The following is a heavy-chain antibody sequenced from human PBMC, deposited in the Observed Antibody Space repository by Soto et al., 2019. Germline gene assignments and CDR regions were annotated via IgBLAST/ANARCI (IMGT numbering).Heavy chain of an antibody. CDR2: IIPIFGTA. CDR1: GGTFSSYA. CDR3: ARDRLPVNKWFGELYFDY. D-gene: IGHD3-10*01. Sequence: GASVKVSCKASGGTFSSYAISWVRQAPGQGLEWMGGIIPIFGTANYAQKFQGRVTITADESTSTAYMELSSLRSEDTAVYHCARDRLPVNKWFGELYFDYWGQGTLVPVSS. J-gene: IGHJ4*02. V-gene: IGHV1-69*13.